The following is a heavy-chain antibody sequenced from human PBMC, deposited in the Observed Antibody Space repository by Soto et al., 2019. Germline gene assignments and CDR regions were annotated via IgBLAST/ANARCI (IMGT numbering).Heavy chain of an antibody. CDR3: ATGTNGTTGWYHP. J-gene: IGHJ5*02. Sequence: QVQLVQSGTEVKKPGASVTVSCKSSGYTFTDFYLHWLRQAPGQGLEWVGWINPKTGDTKSSQKFQGRVTMSRDTSVITAYIDLTSLPSDDTAMYYCATGTNGTTGWYHPWGQGTRVTVSS. CDR1: GYTFTDFY. D-gene: IGHD1-1*01. V-gene: IGHV1-2*02. CDR2: INPKTGDT.